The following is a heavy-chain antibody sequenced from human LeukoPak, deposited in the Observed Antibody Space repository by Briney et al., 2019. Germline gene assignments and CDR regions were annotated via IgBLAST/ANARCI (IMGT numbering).Heavy chain of an antibody. CDR3: ARDRGYGDYGWYFDL. Sequence: ASVKVSCKASGYTFTSYDINWVRQATGQGLEWMGWMNPNSGNTGYAQKFQGRVTITTDESTSTAYMELSSLRSEDTAVYYCARDRGYGDYGWYFDLWGRGTLVTVSS. V-gene: IGHV1-8*03. J-gene: IGHJ2*01. CDR2: MNPNSGNT. D-gene: IGHD4-17*01. CDR1: GYTFTSYD.